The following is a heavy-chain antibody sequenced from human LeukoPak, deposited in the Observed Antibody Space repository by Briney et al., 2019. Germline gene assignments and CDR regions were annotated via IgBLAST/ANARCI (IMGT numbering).Heavy chain of an antibody. D-gene: IGHD7-27*01. J-gene: IGHJ4*02. Sequence: SETLSLTCAVSGYSISSGYYWGCIRQPPGKGLEWIGSIYHSGSTYYNPSLKSRVTISVDTSKNQFSLKLSSVTAADTAVYYCARQQIELGHYFDYWGQGTLVTVSS. CDR2: IYHSGST. CDR3: ARQQIELGHYFDY. CDR1: GYSISSGYY. V-gene: IGHV4-38-2*01.